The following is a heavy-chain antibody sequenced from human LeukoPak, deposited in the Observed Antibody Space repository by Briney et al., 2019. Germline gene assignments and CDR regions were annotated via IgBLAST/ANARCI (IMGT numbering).Heavy chain of an antibody. D-gene: IGHD3-3*01. V-gene: IGHV1-46*01. Sequence: ASVKVSCKASGYTFTNYYIHWVRQAPGQGLECMGIINPSGGSTSYAQKFQGRVTMTRDTSISTAYMELSRLRSDDTAVYYCARASRVEWLLYNYYFDYWGQGTLVTVSS. CDR3: ARASRVEWLLYNYYFDY. J-gene: IGHJ4*02. CDR2: INPSGGST. CDR1: GYTFTNYY.